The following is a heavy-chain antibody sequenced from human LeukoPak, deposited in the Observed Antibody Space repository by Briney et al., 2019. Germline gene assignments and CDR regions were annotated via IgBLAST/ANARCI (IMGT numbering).Heavy chain of an antibody. CDR3: AKDLGSGSYFSPSLGLFDI. CDR2: ISGSGGST. Sequence: PGGSLRLSCAASGFTFSSYAMHWVRQAPGKGLEWVSAISGSGGSTYYADSVKGRFTISRDNSKNTLYLQMNSLRAEDTAVYYCAKDLGSGSYFSPSLGLFDIWGQGTMVTVPS. D-gene: IGHD1-26*01. V-gene: IGHV3-23*01. CDR1: GFTFSSYA. J-gene: IGHJ3*02.